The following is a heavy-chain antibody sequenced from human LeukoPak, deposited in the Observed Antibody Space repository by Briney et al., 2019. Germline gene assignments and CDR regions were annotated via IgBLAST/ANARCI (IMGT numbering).Heavy chain of an antibody. Sequence: PGGSLRLSCAASGFTFSSYEMNWVRQAPGKGLEWVSYISSSGSNIYYADSVRGRFTISRDNSRSTLFLQMNSLRGEDTAIYYCATYRQVMLPFEAWGRGTLVTVSS. CDR2: ISSSGSNI. CDR1: GFTFSSYE. J-gene: IGHJ5*02. V-gene: IGHV3-48*03. D-gene: IGHD5-18*01. CDR3: ATYRQVMLPFEA.